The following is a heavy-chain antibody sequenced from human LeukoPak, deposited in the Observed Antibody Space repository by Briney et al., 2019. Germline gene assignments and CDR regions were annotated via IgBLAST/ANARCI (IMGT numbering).Heavy chain of an antibody. Sequence: ASVNVSCKASGGTFSSYAISWVRQAPGQGLEWMGRIIPILGIANYAQKFQGRVTITADKSTSTAYMELSSLRSEDTAVYYCARVVGATLGTLDYWGQGTLVTVSS. CDR3: ARVVGATLGTLDY. J-gene: IGHJ4*02. CDR1: GGTFSSYA. V-gene: IGHV1-69*04. D-gene: IGHD1-26*01. CDR2: IIPILGIA.